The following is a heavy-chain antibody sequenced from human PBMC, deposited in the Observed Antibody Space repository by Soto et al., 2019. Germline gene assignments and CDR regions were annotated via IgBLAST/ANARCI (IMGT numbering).Heavy chain of an antibody. D-gene: IGHD2-8*01. CDR1: GYSFTDYH. Sequence: GSVKVSCKASGYSFTDYHIHRVRQAPGQGLEWLGRINPKSGGTSTAQKFQGWVTITTDTSISTASMELTRLTSDDTAIYYCARGDSTDCSNGVCSFFYNHDMDVWGQGTTVTVPS. CDR3: ARGDSTDCSNGVCSFFYNHDMDV. V-gene: IGHV1-2*04. J-gene: IGHJ6*02. CDR2: INPKSGGT.